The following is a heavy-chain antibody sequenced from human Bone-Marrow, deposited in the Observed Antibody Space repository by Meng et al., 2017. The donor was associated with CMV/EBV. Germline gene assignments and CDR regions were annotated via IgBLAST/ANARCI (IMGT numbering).Heavy chain of an antibody. CDR3: ARDFWSGYSHIYYYYYGMVV. J-gene: IGHJ6*02. CDR1: GGSISSSSYY. Sequence: SETLSLTCTVSGGSISSSSYYWGWIRQPPGKGLEWIGSIYYSGSTYYNPSLKSRVTISVDTSKNQFSLKLSSVTAADTAVYYCARDFWSGYSHIYYYYYGMVVWGQGNTVNVSS. D-gene: IGHD3-3*01. CDR2: IYYSGST. V-gene: IGHV4-39*07.